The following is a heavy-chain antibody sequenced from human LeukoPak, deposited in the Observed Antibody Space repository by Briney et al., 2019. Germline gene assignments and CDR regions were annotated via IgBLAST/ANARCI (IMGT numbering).Heavy chain of an antibody. Sequence: ASVKVSCKASGYTFTGYYMHWVRQAPGQGLEWMGWINPNSGGTNYAQKFQGRVTMTRDTSISTAYMELSRLRSDDTAVYYCARDLEGGYDCWFDPWGQGTLVTVSS. CDR1: GYTFTGYY. CDR3: ARDLEGGYDCWFDP. D-gene: IGHD5-12*01. V-gene: IGHV1-2*02. CDR2: INPNSGGT. J-gene: IGHJ5*02.